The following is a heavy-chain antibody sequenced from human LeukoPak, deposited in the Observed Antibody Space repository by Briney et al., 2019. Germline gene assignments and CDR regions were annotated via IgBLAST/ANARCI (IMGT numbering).Heavy chain of an antibody. V-gene: IGHV1-69*04. CDR2: IIPVLGIA. CDR3: ARGAVAGTWLRHLNWYFDL. D-gene: IGHD6-19*01. J-gene: IGHJ2*01. Sequence: SVKASCKASGGTFSSYAISWVRQAPGQGLEWMGRIIPVLGIANYAQKFQGRVTITADKSTSTAYMELSSLRSEDTAVYYCARGAVAGTWLRHLNWYFDLWGRGTLVTVSS. CDR1: GGTFSSYA.